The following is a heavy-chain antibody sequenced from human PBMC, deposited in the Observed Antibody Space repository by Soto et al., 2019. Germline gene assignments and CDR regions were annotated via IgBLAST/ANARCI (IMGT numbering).Heavy chain of an antibody. Sequence: PSETLSLTCSVSGGSMRSYYWNWLRQPAGKGLEWIGRIYSRGDTNYNPSVRSRVTMSVDTSKNEFSLRLNSVTAADTAVYYCAGIGEDVYYGMDVWGQGTTVTVSS. J-gene: IGHJ6*02. CDR1: GGSMRSYY. D-gene: IGHD2-21*01. V-gene: IGHV4-4*07. CDR3: AGIGEDVYYGMDV. CDR2: IYSRGDT.